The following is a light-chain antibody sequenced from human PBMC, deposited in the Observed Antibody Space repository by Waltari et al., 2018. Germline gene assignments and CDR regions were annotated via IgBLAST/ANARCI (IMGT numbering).Light chain of an antibody. Sequence: QSVLTQPPSVSAAPGQKVSISCSGSNFNIGSNHLSWYQHLPGTAPKLLIYDNEERPSGIPDRFSGSKSGTSGTLGITGLQTGDEGDYYCGSWDSSLRAWVFGGGTKLTVL. J-gene: IGLJ3*02. V-gene: IGLV1-51*01. CDR2: DNE. CDR1: NFNIGSNH. CDR3: GSWDSSLRAWV.